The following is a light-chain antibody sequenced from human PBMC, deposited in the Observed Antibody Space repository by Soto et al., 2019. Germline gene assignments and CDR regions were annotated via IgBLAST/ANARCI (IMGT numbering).Light chain of an antibody. CDR2: GVT. Sequence: QSALTQPPSASGSPGQSVTISCTGTSSDVGDHNLVSWYQQHPGKAPKLLIWGVTNRPSGVPHRFSGSKSGNTASLTVSGLQADDDADYYCSSYAGSDNYVFGTGTKVTVL. V-gene: IGLV2-8*01. CDR3: SSYAGSDNYV. CDR1: SSDVGDHNL. J-gene: IGLJ1*01.